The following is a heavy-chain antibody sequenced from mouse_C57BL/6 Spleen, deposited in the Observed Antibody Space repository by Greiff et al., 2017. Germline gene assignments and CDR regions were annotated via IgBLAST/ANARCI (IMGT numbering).Heavy chain of an antibody. J-gene: IGHJ3*01. Sequence: VQLQQPGAELVMPGASVKLSCKASGYTFTSYWMHWVKQRPGQGLEWIGEIDPSDSYTNYNQKFKGKSTLTVDKSSSTAYMQLSSLTSEDSAVYYCAVYGYDGFAYWGQGTLVTVSA. V-gene: IGHV1-69*01. D-gene: IGHD2-2*01. CDR3: AVYGYDGFAY. CDR2: IDPSDSYT. CDR1: GYTFTSYW.